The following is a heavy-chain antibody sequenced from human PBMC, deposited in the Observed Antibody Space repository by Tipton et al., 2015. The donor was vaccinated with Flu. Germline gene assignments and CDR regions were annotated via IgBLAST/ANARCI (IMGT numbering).Heavy chain of an antibody. J-gene: IGHJ5*02. V-gene: IGHV4-61*02. CDR2: IYTSGST. D-gene: IGHD6-19*01. CDR3: AKSLGPMNWFDP. Sequence: PGLVKPSQTLSLTCTVSGGSISSVSDYWNWIRQPAGKALEWIGLIYTSGSTEYNPSLESRVTISIDRSKNQFSLRLNSVTAADTAVYYCAKSLGPMNWFDPWGQGTLVTVSS. CDR1: GGSISSVSDY.